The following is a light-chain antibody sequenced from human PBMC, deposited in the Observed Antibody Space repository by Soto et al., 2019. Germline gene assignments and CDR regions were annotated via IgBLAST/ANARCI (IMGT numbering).Light chain of an antibody. CDR3: QQSYSTTIT. Sequence: SVSGSPGQSITISCSGTSSDIGSYNHVAWYQQKPGKAPKLLIYAASSLQSGVPSRFSGSGSGTDFTLTIRSLQPEDFATYYCQQSYSTTITFGQGTRLEIK. V-gene: IGKV1-39*01. CDR1: SSDIGSY. J-gene: IGKJ5*01. CDR2: AAS.